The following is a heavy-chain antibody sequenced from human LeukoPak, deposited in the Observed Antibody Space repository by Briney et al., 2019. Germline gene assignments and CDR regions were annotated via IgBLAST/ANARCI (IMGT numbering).Heavy chain of an antibody. Sequence: SETLSLTCTVSGYSISSGYYWGWIRQPPGKGLEWIGSIYHSGSTYYNPSLKSRVTISVDTSKNQFSLKLSSVTAADTAVYYCARGGWAFDYWGQGTLVTVSS. CDR2: IYHSGST. CDR3: ARGGWAFDY. D-gene: IGHD6-19*01. J-gene: IGHJ4*02. V-gene: IGHV4-38-2*02. CDR1: GYSISSGYY.